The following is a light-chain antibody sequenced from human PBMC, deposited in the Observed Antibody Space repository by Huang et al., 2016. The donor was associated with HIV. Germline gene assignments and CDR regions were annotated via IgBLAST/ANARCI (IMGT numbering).Light chain of an antibody. Sequence: DIVMTQSPDSLTVSLGERATIKGRSSQRVLDSSNSKKHLACAQQKPGRAPRLLIYWASARESGVPDRFSGSGSGTDFTLTIDRLEAEDAAIYYCQQYYRLPQTFGQGTRVEIK. J-gene: IGKJ1*01. V-gene: IGKV4-1*01. CDR3: QQYYRLPQT. CDR1: QRVLDSSNSKKH. CDR2: WAS.